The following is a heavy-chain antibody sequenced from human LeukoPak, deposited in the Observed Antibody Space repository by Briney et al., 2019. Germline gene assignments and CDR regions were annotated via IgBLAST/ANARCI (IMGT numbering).Heavy chain of an antibody. CDR1: EFIFGAYW. J-gene: IGHJ4*02. CDR2: IKQDGSDK. Sequence: GGSLRLSCAASEFIFGAYWMTWVRQAPGKGLEWVANIKQDGSDKNYMDSVKGRFTISRDNAKKSLFLQMNSLTAEDTALYYCVRSLERFGTRDYWGQGTPVTVSS. D-gene: IGHD3-3*01. V-gene: IGHV3-7*01. CDR3: VRSLERFGTRDY.